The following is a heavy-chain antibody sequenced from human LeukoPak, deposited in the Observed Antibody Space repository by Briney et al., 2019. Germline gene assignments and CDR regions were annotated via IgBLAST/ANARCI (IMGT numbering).Heavy chain of an antibody. V-gene: IGHV3-23*01. J-gene: IGHJ6*02. Sequence: GGSLRLSCAASGFTFSSYSMNWVRQAPGKGLEWVSAISGSGGSTYYADSVKGRFTISRDNSKNTLYLQMNSLRAEDTAVYYCAKDEAAAAGGYYYYGMDVWGQGTTVTVSS. D-gene: IGHD6-13*01. CDR3: AKDEAAAAGGYYYYGMDV. CDR2: ISGSGGST. CDR1: GFTFSSYS.